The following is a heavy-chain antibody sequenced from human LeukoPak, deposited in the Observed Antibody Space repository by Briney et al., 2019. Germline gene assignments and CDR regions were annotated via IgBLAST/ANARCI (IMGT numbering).Heavy chain of an antibody. D-gene: IGHD3-22*01. CDR1: GGTFSSYA. CDR2: IIPIFGTA. Sequence: GASVKVPCKASGGTFSSYAISWVRQAPGQGLEWMGGIIPIFGTANYAQKFQGRVTITADESTSTAYMELSSLRSEDTAVYYCARDPNYYDSSGPGSDALDIWGQGTMVTVSS. J-gene: IGHJ3*02. V-gene: IGHV1-69*01. CDR3: ARDPNYYDSSGPGSDALDI.